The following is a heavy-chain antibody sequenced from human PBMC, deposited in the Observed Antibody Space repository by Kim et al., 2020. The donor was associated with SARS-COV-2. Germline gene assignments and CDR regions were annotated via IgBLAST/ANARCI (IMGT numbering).Heavy chain of an antibody. CDR3: AREMDIVATIGSMTTVTHGY. J-gene: IGHJ4*02. Sequence: GGSLRLSCAASGFTFSSYSMNWVRQAPGKGLEWVSSISSSSSYIYYADSVKGRFTISRDNAKNSLYLQMNSLRAEDTAVYYCAREMDIVATIGSMTTVTHGYWGQGTLVTVSS. D-gene: IGHD5-12*01. CDR2: ISSSSSYI. CDR1: GFTFSSYS. V-gene: IGHV3-21*01.